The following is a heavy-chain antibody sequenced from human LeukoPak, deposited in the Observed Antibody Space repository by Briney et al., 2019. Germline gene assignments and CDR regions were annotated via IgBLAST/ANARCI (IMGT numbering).Heavy chain of an antibody. CDR1: SGSISSGSYY. J-gene: IGHJ4*02. Sequence: SETLSLTCTVSSGSISSGSYYWGWIRQPPGKGLEWSASMYYSGTTFYSPSLKSRVTISVDTSKNQPSLKLGSVTAADTAVYYCARHPPRDGSAFDYWGQGTLVTVSS. V-gene: IGHV4-39*01. CDR2: MYYSGTT. CDR3: ARHPPRDGSAFDY.